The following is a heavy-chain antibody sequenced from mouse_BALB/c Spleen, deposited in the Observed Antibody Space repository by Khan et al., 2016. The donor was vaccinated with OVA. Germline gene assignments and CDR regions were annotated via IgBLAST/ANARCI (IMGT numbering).Heavy chain of an antibody. CDR2: INPSSGYT. D-gene: IGHD2-14*01. J-gene: IGHJ3*01. CDR3: AREGAYYRNDGWCAY. V-gene: IGHV1-4*01. Sequence: QVRLQQSGAELARPGASVKMSCKASGYTFTSYTMHWVKQRPGQGLEWIGYINPSSGYTNYNQKFKDKATLTADKSSSTAYMQLSSLTSEDSAVYYCAREGAYYRNDGWCAYWGQGTLVTVSA. CDR1: GYTFTSYT.